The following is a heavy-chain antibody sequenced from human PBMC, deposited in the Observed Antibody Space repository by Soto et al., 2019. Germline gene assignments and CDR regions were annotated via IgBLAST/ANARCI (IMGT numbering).Heavy chain of an antibody. CDR3: ARDKLLWFGDQYYFDY. CDR1: GYTFTSYY. CDR2: INPSGGST. J-gene: IGHJ4*02. Sequence: ASVKVSCKASGYTFTSYYMHWVRQAPGQGLEWKGIINPSGGSTSYAQKFQGRVTMTRDTSTSTVYMELSSLRSEDTAVYYCARDKLLWFGDQYYFDYWGQGTLVTVSS. V-gene: IGHV1-46*01. D-gene: IGHD3-10*01.